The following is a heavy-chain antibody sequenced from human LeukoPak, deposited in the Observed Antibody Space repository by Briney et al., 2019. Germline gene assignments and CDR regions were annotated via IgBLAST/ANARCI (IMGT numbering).Heavy chain of an antibody. CDR3: ARAPRGRCSSTGCYTGPVGGFDP. CDR2: IYYSWST. CDR1: GGFISSGGYY. Sequence: SETLSLTCTVSGGFISSGGYYWSWIRQHPGKGLEWIGYIYYSWSTYYNPSLKSRVTISVDTSKNQFSLKLSSVTAADTAVYYCARAPRGRCSSTGCYTGPVGGFDPWGQGTLVTVSS. D-gene: IGHD2-2*02. V-gene: IGHV4-31*03. J-gene: IGHJ5*02.